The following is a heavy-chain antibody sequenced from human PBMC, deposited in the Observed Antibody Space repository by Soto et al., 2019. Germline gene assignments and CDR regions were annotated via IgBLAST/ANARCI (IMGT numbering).Heavy chain of an antibody. J-gene: IGHJ5*02. CDR2: IYYDGST. Sequence: SETLSLTCPVAGVSLSTYYLSWIRPNPGKGLEWIGYIYYDGSTSYNPSLRSRVTISVGTSKNQFSLILSSVTSADTAVYYCARDQLSSGLYVWFDPWGQGTLVTVS. CDR3: ARDQLSSGLYVWFDP. D-gene: IGHD6-25*01. V-gene: IGHV4-59*01. CDR1: GVSLSTYY.